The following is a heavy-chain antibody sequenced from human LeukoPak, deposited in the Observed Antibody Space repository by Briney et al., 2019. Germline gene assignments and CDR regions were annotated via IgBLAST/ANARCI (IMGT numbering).Heavy chain of an antibody. CDR2: INPNSGGT. D-gene: IGHD4-17*01. CDR1: GYTFTGYY. CDR3: ARERGDGDYPLDY. V-gene: IGHV1-2*02. Sequence: ASVKVSCKASGYTFTGYYMHWVRQAPGQGLEWMGWINPNSGGTNYGQKFQGRVTMTRDTSISTAYMELSRLRSDDTAVYYCARERGDGDYPLDYWGQGTLVTVSS. J-gene: IGHJ4*02.